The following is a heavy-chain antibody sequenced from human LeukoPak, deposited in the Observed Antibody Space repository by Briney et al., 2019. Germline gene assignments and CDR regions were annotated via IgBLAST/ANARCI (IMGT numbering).Heavy chain of an antibody. CDR2: ISAYNGNT. J-gene: IGHJ6*03. CDR1: GYTFTSYG. D-gene: IGHD6-19*01. Sequence: GASVKVSCKASGYTFTSYGISWVRQAPGQGLEWMGWISAYNGNTNYAQKLQGRLTMTTDTSTSTAYMELRSLRSDDTAVYYCARERATVAGTGDYYYYMDVWGKGTTVTVSS. CDR3: ARERATVAGTGDYYYYMDV. V-gene: IGHV1-18*01.